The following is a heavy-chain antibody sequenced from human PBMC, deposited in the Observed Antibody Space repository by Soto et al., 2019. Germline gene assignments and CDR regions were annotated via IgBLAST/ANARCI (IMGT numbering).Heavy chain of an antibody. CDR2: ISYDGSNK. CDR1: GFTFSNYA. CDR3: ARVGYIAVDGHYYYYYYAMDV. D-gene: IGHD6-19*01. Sequence: QVQLVESGGGVVQPGRSLRLSCAASGFTFSNYAMHWVRQAPGKGMEWVAVISYDGSNKYYADSVKGRFTISRDNSEDTLYLQMNSLRAEDTAVYYCARVGYIAVDGHYYYYYYAMDVWGQGTTVTVSS. J-gene: IGHJ6*02. V-gene: IGHV3-30-3*01.